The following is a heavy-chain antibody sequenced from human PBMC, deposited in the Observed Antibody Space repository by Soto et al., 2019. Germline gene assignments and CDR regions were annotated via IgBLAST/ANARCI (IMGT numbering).Heavy chain of an antibody. D-gene: IGHD3-10*01. J-gene: IGHJ6*02. Sequence: DVQLVESGGGLVQPGGSLRLSCAASGFTFSSYAMHWVRQTPGKGLEYVSAINSNGGSTYYANSVKGRFTISRDNPKNTLYLQMGSLRAEDMAVYYCARGYYYGSGSYYNYYYGMDVWGQGTTVTVSS. CDR3: ARGYYYGSGSYYNYYYGMDV. CDR1: GFTFSSYA. CDR2: INSNGGST. V-gene: IGHV3-64*01.